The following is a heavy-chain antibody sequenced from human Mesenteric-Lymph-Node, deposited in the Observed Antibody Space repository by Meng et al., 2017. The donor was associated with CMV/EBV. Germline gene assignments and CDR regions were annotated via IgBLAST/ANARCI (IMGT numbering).Heavy chain of an antibody. CDR2: ISPNSGVT. Sequence: YTFTDYYFHWVRQAPGQGLEWMGWISPNSGVTKYAQKFQGRVTMTRDTSSSTAYVELSRLRSDDTAVYYCARVPTSVTTWAAGAFDIWGQGTMVTVSS. CDR1: YTFTDYY. J-gene: IGHJ3*02. V-gene: IGHV1-2*02. D-gene: IGHD4-17*01. CDR3: ARVPTSVTTWAAGAFDI.